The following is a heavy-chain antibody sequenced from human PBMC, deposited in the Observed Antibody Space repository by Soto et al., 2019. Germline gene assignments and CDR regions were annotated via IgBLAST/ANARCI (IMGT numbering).Heavy chain of an antibody. CDR3: VSDAGSV. V-gene: IGHV3-72*01. CDR1: GFTFRDYY. J-gene: IGHJ6*02. CDR2: IRHKVRSYTT. Sequence: EVQLVESGGGLVQPGGSLRLSCAASGFTFRDYYMDWVRQAPGKGLEWVGRIRHKVRSYTTEYAASVKGRFTISRDDSKNSLYLQMNSLKTDDTAVYYCVSDAGSVWGQGTTVTVSS.